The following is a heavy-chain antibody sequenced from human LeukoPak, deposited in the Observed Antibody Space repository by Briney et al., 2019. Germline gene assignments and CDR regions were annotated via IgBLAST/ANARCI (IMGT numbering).Heavy chain of an antibody. CDR2: INPNSGGT. J-gene: IGHJ3*02. CDR1: GYTFTGYY. Sequence: ASVKVSCKASGYTFTGYYMHWVRQAPGQGLEWMGWINPNSGGTNYAQKFQGWVTMTRDTSISTAYMELSRLRSDDTAVYYCARGGITGTTRGPTRLNDAFDIWGQGTMVTVSP. CDR3: ARGGITGTTRGPTRLNDAFDI. D-gene: IGHD1-20*01. V-gene: IGHV1-2*04.